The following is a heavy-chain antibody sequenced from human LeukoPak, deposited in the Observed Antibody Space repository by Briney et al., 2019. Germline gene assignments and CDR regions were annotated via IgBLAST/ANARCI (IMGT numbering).Heavy chain of an antibody. V-gene: IGHV3-21*01. D-gene: IGHD1-26*01. CDR3: AREFFDREGGTTVLDY. Sequence: PGGSLRLSCAGSGFTFSSTSMNWVRQAPGKGLEGGSSISSGRSYIFYPDSLKGRFTISRDNAKNPLYLQMNSLRAEDTAVYYCAREFFDREGGTTVLDYWGQGTLVTVSS. CDR2: ISSGRSYI. CDR1: GFTFSSTS. J-gene: IGHJ4*02.